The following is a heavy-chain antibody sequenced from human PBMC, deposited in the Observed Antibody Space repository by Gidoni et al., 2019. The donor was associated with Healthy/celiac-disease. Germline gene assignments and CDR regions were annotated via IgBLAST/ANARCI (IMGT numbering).Heavy chain of an antibody. J-gene: IGHJ3*02. V-gene: IGHV1-3*01. CDR1: GYTFTSYA. Sequence: QVQLVQSGAEVKKPGASVKVSCKASGYTFTSYAMHWVRQAPGQRLEWMGWINAGNGNTKYSQKFQGRVTITRDTSASTAYMELSSLRSEDTAVYYCARWGNPDSGSYLRHAFDIWGQGTMVTVSS. D-gene: IGHD1-26*01. CDR2: INAGNGNT. CDR3: ARWGNPDSGSYLRHAFDI.